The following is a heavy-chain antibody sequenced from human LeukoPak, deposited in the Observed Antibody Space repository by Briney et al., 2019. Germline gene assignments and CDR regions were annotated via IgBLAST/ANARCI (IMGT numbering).Heavy chain of an antibody. CDR2: ISSRSSYT. J-gene: IGHJ3*01. Sequence: GGSLRLSCAASGFTLSTYTMNWVRQAPGKGLEWVSSISSRSSYTYHADSVKGRFTISRDNAKNSLYLQMNSLRAEDSAVYYCSRDLVYSHGSGSFEAFDFWGQGTVVTVSS. CDR3: SRDLVYSHGSGSFEAFDF. D-gene: IGHD3-10*01. V-gene: IGHV3-21*01. CDR1: GFTLSTYT.